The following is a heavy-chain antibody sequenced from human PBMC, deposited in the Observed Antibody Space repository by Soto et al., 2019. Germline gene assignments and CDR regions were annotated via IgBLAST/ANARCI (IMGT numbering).Heavy chain of an antibody. CDR2: IYWDDDK. J-gene: IGHJ6*02. V-gene: IGHV2-5*02. CDR3: AHKGGRGAGMDV. Sequence: QITLKESGPTLVKPTQTLTLTCTFSGFSVSTSGVGVAWIRQPPGKALEWLALIYWDDDKRYSPFLQSRVTITKATSKHQVVLTMTNLDPVDTATYYSAHKGGRGAGMDVWGQGTTVTVSS. D-gene: IGHD2-15*01. CDR1: GFSVSTSGVG.